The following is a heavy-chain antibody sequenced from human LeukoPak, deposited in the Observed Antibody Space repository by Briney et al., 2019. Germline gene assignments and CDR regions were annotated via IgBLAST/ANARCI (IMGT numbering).Heavy chain of an antibody. CDR3: ARDSAPNDSSGSHYGMDV. V-gene: IGHV3-66*01. Sequence: GGSLRLSCAASGFTVSSNYMSWVRQAPGKGLEWVSVIYSGGSTYYADSVKGRFTISRDNSKNTLYLQMNSLRAEDTAVYYCARDSAPNDSSGSHYGMDVWGQGTTVTVSS. CDR2: IYSGGST. J-gene: IGHJ6*02. CDR1: GFTVSSNY. D-gene: IGHD3-22*01.